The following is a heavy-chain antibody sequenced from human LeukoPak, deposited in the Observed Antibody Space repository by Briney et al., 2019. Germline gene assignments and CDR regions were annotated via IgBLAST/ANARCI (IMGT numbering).Heavy chain of an antibody. Sequence: GGSLRLSCAASGFTFSSYWMSWVRQAPGKGLEWVANIKQDGSEKYYVDSVKGRFTISRDNAKNSLYLQMNSLRAEDTALYYCAKVASIAAPVDYFDYWGQGTLVTVSS. CDR3: AKVASIAAPVDYFDY. V-gene: IGHV3-7*03. CDR2: IKQDGSEK. D-gene: IGHD6-6*01. J-gene: IGHJ4*02. CDR1: GFTFSSYW.